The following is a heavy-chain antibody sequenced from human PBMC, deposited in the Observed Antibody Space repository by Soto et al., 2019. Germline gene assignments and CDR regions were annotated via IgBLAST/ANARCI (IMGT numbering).Heavy chain of an antibody. CDR2: IYYSGST. Sequence: PSETLSLTCTVSGGSISSGDYYWSWIRQPPGKGLEWIGYIYYSGSTYYNPSLKSRVTISLDTSKNQFSLKLSSVTAADTAVYYCGRYDFRNYGMDVWGQGTTVTVSS. V-gene: IGHV4-30-4*01. CDR1: GGSISSGDYY. D-gene: IGHD3-3*01. J-gene: IGHJ6*02. CDR3: GRYDFRNYGMDV.